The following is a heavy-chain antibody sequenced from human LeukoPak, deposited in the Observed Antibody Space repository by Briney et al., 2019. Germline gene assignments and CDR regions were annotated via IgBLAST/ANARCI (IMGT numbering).Heavy chain of an antibody. V-gene: IGHV1-3*01. CDR1: GYTFTSYA. D-gene: IGHD3-9*01. Sequence: ASVKVSCKASGYTFTSYAMHWVRQAPGQRLEWMGWINASNGNTKYSQKFQGRVTMTRNTSISTAYMELSSLRSEDTAVYYCARAGYDILTGSNWFDPWGQGTLVTVSS. CDR2: INASNGNT. CDR3: ARAGYDILTGSNWFDP. J-gene: IGHJ5*02.